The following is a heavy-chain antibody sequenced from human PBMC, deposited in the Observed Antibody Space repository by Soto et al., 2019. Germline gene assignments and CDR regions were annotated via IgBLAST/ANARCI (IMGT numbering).Heavy chain of an antibody. V-gene: IGHV4-59*08. J-gene: IGHJ4*02. CDR1: GGSIRSYY. CDR3: ARHHYYDSSGYYRTFDY. Sequence: PSETLSLTCPVSGGSIRSYYWSWIRQPPGKGLEWIGYIYYSGSTNYNPSLKSRVTISVDTSKNQFSLKLSSVTAADTAVYYCARHHYYDSSGYYRTFDYWGQGTLVTVSS. D-gene: IGHD3-22*01. CDR2: IYYSGST.